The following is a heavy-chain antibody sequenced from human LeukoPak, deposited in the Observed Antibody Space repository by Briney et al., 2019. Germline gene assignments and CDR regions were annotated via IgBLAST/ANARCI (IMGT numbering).Heavy chain of an antibody. Sequence: GGSLRLFCVASGFTFSTYSMTWVRQAPGKGLEWVSSITSSSSYIYYADSVKGRFTISRDNAKSSLYLQMNSLRAEDTALYYCARHRTASDYWGQGTLVTVSS. CDR2: ITSSSSYI. J-gene: IGHJ4*02. CDR1: GFTFSTYS. D-gene: IGHD3-16*02. CDR3: ARHRTASDY. V-gene: IGHV3-21*01.